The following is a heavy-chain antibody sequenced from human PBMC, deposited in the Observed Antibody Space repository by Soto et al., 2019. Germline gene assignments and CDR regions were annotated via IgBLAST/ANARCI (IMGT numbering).Heavy chain of an antibody. CDR1: GDTLTSYG. CDR3: ARGRITIFGVVISRDAFDI. V-gene: IGHV1-3*01. Sequence: ASVKVSCKASGDTLTSYGISWVRQAPGQGLEWMGWINAGNGNTKYSQKFQGRVTITRDTSASTAYMELSSLRSEDTAVYYCARGRITIFGVVISRDAFDIWGQGTMVTVSS. CDR2: INAGNGNT. D-gene: IGHD3-3*01. J-gene: IGHJ3*02.